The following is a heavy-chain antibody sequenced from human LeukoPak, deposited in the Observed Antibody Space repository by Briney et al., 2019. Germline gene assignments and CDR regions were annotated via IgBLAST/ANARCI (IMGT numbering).Heavy chain of an antibody. Sequence: SQTLSLTCVISGDSLSANSVTWHWIRQSPSRGLEWLGRTYYRSKWFYDFALSVRSRITINADTSKNQFSLHLNSVTPEDTAVYYCARAGSGHYTYWGQGTLVTVSS. J-gene: IGHJ4*02. D-gene: IGHD3-10*01. V-gene: IGHV6-1*01. CDR3: ARAGSGHYTY. CDR1: GDSLSANSVT. CDR2: TYYRSKWFY.